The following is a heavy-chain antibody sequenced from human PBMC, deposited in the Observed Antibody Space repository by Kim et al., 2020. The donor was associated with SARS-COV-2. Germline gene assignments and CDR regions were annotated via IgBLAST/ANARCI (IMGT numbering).Heavy chain of an antibody. D-gene: IGHD3-3*01. CDR3: ARDMAYYDFWSGYSD. J-gene: IGHJ4*02. Sequence: DSVKGRFTISRDNAKNSLYLQMNSLRAEDTAVYYCARDMAYYDFWSGYSDWGQGTLVTVSS. V-gene: IGHV3-21*01.